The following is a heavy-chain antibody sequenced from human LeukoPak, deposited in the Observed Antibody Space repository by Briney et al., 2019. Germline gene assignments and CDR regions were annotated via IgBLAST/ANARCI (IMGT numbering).Heavy chain of an antibody. V-gene: IGHV4-39*02. Sequence: SETLSLTCTVSGGSISTTSYYWGWIRQPPGKGLECIGNIYYSGSTYYNPSLKSRITLSVDTSNNHFSLKLTTLTAADTAMYYCARLSLSGGWFDPWGQGALVTVSS. D-gene: IGHD2/OR15-2a*01. CDR3: ARLSLSGGWFDP. J-gene: IGHJ5*02. CDR2: IYYSGST. CDR1: GGSISTTSYY.